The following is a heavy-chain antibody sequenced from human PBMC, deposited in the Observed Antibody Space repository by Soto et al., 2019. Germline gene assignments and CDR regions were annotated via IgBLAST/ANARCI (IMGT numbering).Heavy chain of an antibody. J-gene: IGHJ4*02. CDR2: IIPNFGTS. D-gene: IGHD4-17*01. CDR3: ARERPDDYGDYGSDY. V-gene: IGHV1-69*01. CDR1: GGSFRGYA. Sequence: QVQLVQSGAEVKKPGSSVKVSCKAYGGSFRGYAVSWVRQAPGQGLEWVGGIIPNFGTSNYAQKFQGRVNINADESRTTTYMELSSLRSDDTAFYYCARERPDDYGDYGSDYCGQGTLVTVSS.